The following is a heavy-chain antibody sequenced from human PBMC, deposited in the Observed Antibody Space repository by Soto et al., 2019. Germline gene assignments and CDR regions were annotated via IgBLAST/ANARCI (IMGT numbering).Heavy chain of an antibody. J-gene: IGHJ6*02. CDR3: VRAPVNYVNYYFYFGMDV. D-gene: IGHD4-4*01. Sequence: QVQLVESGGGLVKPGGSLRLSCAASGFTFSDYYMTWIRQTPGKGLEWISYISRSGSTIYYADSVKGRFTISRDNTKHSLFLQMNSLRAEDTAVYYCVRAPVNYVNYYFYFGMDVWGQGTTVTVS. CDR1: GFTFSDYY. V-gene: IGHV3-11*01. CDR2: ISRSGSTI.